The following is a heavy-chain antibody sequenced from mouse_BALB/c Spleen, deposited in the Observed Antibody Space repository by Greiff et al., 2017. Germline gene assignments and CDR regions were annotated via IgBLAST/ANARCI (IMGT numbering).Heavy chain of an antibody. J-gene: IGHJ1*01. D-gene: IGHD1-1*01. CDR2: INPSNGGT. V-gene: IGHV1S81*02. CDR3: TFYYGSSDWYFDV. CDR1: GYTFTSYY. Sequence: VKLMESGAELVKPGASVKLSCKASGYTFTSYYMYWVKQRPGQGLEWIGEINPSNGGTNFNEKFKSKATLTVDKSSSTAYMQLSSLTSEDSAVYYCTFYYGSSDWYFDVWGAGTTVTVSS.